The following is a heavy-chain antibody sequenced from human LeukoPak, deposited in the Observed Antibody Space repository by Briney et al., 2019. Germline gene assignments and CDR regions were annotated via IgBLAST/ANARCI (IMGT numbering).Heavy chain of an antibody. J-gene: IGHJ4*02. D-gene: IGHD2-15*01. CDR2: IKQDGSVK. CDR3: ARAYCSGGSCYPFDY. CDR1: GFTLSSYW. V-gene: IGHV3-7*02. Sequence: GGSLRLSCAASGFTLSSYWMSWVRQAPGKGLEWVANIKQDGSVKNYVDSVKGRFTISRDNVKNSLYLQMNSLRAEDTAVYYCARAYCSGGSCYPFDYWGQGTLVTVSS.